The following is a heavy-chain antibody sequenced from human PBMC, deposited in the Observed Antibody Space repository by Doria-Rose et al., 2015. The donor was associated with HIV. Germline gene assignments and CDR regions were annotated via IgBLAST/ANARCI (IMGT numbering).Heavy chain of an antibody. V-gene: IGHV2-26*01. Sequence: QVQLVQSGPVLVKPTETLTLTCTVSGVSLSSPGMGVSWIRQPPGKALEWLANIFSDDERSYKTSLKSRLTISRGTSKGQVVLTMTDMDPVDTATYYCARIKSSRWYHKYYFDFWGQGTLVIVSA. J-gene: IGHJ4*02. D-gene: IGHD6-13*01. CDR2: IFSDDER. CDR3: ARIKSSRWYHKYYFDF. CDR1: GVSLSSPGMG.